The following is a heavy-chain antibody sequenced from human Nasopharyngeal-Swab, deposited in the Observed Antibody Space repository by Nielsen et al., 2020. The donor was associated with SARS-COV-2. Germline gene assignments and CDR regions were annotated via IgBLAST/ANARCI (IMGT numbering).Heavy chain of an antibody. Sequence: GESLKIYCAVSGFTFSSYAMSWVRQAPGKGLEWVSIISGSGDTTYYADSVNDRFTISRDNSKNTLYLQTNSLRVEDTAVYYCAKAPYLRGLDVWGQGTTVTVSS. CDR1: GFTFSSYA. V-gene: IGHV3-23*01. J-gene: IGHJ6*02. CDR3: AKAPYLRGLDV. D-gene: IGHD2-21*01. CDR2: ISGSGDTT.